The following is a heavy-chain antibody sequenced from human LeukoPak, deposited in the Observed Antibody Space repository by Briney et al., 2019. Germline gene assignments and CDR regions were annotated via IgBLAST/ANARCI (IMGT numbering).Heavy chain of an antibody. D-gene: IGHD3-3*01. CDR1: GYTFTSYD. V-gene: IGHV1-8*03. Sequence: ASVKVSCKASGYTFTSYDINWVRQATGQGLEWMGWMNPNSGNTGYAQKFQGRGTITRNTSISTAYMELSRLRSEDTAVYYCARGRITIFGVVIIAGDFDYWGQGTLVTVSS. CDR2: MNPNSGNT. CDR3: ARGRITIFGVVIIAGDFDY. J-gene: IGHJ4*02.